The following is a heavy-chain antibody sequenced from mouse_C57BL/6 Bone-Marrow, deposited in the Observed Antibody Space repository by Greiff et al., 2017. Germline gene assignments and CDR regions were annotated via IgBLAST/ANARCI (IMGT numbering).Heavy chain of an antibody. J-gene: IGHJ2*01. CDR1: GYTFTSYW. Sequence: QVHVKQPGAELVKPGASVKLSCKASGYTFTSYWMHWVKQRPGQGLEWIGMIHPNSGSTNYNEKFKSKATLTVDKSSSTAYIQLSSLTSEDSAVYYCAKRGSSYVYWGQGTTLTVSS. CDR2: IHPNSGST. V-gene: IGHV1-64*01. CDR3: AKRGSSYVY. D-gene: IGHD1-1*01.